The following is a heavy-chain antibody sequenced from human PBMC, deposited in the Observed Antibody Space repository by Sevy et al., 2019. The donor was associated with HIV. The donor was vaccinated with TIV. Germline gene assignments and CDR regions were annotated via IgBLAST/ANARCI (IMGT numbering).Heavy chain of an antibody. CDR2: ISSSSRTI. CDR3: ARDRYGDYDFDY. Sequence: GGSLRLSCAASGFTFSSYSMNWVRRAPGKGLEWLSYISSSSRTIYYADSVKGRFTISRDNAKNSLYLQMTSLRVEDTALYYWARDRYGDYDFDYWAREPWSPSPQ. J-gene: IGHJ4*02. D-gene: IGHD4-17*01. V-gene: IGHV3-48*04. CDR1: GFTFSSYS.